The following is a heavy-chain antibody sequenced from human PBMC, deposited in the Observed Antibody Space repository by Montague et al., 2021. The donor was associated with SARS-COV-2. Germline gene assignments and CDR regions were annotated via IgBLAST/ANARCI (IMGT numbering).Heavy chain of an antibody. J-gene: IGHJ4*02. CDR2: IYHSGGT. CDR1: GYSISSGYY. Sequence: SETLSLTCSVSGYSISSGYYWGWIRQPPGKGLEWIGNIYHSGGTXYSPSLKSRVTVSVDTSKNQFSLRLSSVTAADTAVYYCARWYYGSGSYPHWGQGTPVTVSS. V-gene: IGHV4-38-2*01. D-gene: IGHD3-10*01. CDR3: ARWYYGSGSYPH.